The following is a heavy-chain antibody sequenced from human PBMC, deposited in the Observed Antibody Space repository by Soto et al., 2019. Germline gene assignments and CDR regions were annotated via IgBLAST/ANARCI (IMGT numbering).Heavy chain of an antibody. V-gene: IGHV3-30*18. Sequence: GGSLRLSCAASGFTFSSYGMHWVRQAPGKGLEWVAVISYDGSNKYYADSVKGRFTISRDNSKNTLYLQMNSLRAEDTAVYYCAKGLDYGDYVDYFDYWGQGTLVTVSS. D-gene: IGHD4-17*01. CDR3: AKGLDYGDYVDYFDY. CDR2: ISYDGSNK. CDR1: GFTFSSYG. J-gene: IGHJ4*02.